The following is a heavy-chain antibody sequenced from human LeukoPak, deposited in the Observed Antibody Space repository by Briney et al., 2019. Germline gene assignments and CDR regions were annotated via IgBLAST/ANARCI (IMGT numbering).Heavy chain of an antibody. CDR3: ARENGVYGHFDY. D-gene: IGHD5/OR15-5a*01. CDR2: IKSDGTTT. V-gene: IGHV3-74*01. CDR1: GFSFSSHW. J-gene: IGHJ4*02. Sequence: GGSLRLSCAASGFSFSSHWMHWVRQAPGKGLVWVSRIKSDGTTTWYADSVKGRFTISRDNAKNTLSMQMNSLRGEDTAVYYCARENGVYGHFDYWDQGTLVAVSS.